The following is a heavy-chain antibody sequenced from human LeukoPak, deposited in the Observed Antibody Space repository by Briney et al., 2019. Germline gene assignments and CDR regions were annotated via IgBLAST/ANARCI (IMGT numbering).Heavy chain of an antibody. CDR2: IYSGGST. Sequence: PGGSLRLSCAASGFTFSSYSMNWVRQAPGKGLEWVSVIYSGGSTYYADSVKGRFTISRDNSKNTLYLQMNSLRAEDTAVYYCARVTYSSSWYRRYYFDYWGQGTLVTVSS. J-gene: IGHJ4*02. CDR1: GFTFSSYS. CDR3: ARVTYSSSWYRRYYFDY. D-gene: IGHD6-13*01. V-gene: IGHV3-53*01.